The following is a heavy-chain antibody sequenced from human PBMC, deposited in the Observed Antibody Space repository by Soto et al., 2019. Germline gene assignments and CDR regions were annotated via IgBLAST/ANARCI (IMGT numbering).Heavy chain of an antibody. V-gene: IGHV6-1*01. CDR1: GDSVSSNSAA. CDR3: ARDRCSGGSCYSVWFDP. CDR2: TYYRSKWYN. D-gene: IGHD2-15*01. Sequence: PSQTLSLTCAISGDSVSSNSAAWNWIRQSPSRGLEWLGRTYYRSKWYNDYAVSVKSRITINPDTSKNQFSLQLNSVTPEDTAVYYCARDRCSGGSCYSVWFDPWGQGTLVTVSS. J-gene: IGHJ5*02.